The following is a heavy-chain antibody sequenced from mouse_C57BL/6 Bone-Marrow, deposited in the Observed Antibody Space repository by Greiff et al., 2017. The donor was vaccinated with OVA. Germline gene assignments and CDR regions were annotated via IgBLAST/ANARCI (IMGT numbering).Heavy chain of an antibody. CDR2: IGPGSGST. Sequence: VQRVESGAELVKPGASVKISCKASGYTFTDYYINWVKQRPGQGLEWIGKIGPGSGSTYYNEKFKGKATLTADKSSSTAYMQLSSLTSEDSAVYFCARAQRYYGSSYDYFDYWGQGTTLTVSS. D-gene: IGHD1-1*01. CDR3: ARAQRYYGSSYDYFDY. V-gene: IGHV1-77*01. J-gene: IGHJ2*01. CDR1: GYTFTDYY.